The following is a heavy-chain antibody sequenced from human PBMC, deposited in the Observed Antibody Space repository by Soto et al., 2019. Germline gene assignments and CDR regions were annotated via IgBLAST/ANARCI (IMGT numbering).Heavy chain of an antibody. CDR1: GFIFSSYD. V-gene: IGHV3-23*01. CDR3: AKEDDAWTNGHFDI. D-gene: IGHD2-8*01. CDR2: ISGSGGSA. Sequence: EVQLLESGGGLVQPGGSLRLSCAASGFIFSSYDMSWVRQAPGKGLEWISAISGSGGSAYYADSVKGRFTIYRDNYKNTLHVQLNSLRSEDTAIYYCAKEDDAWTNGHFDIWGQGTVVTVSS. J-gene: IGHJ3*02.